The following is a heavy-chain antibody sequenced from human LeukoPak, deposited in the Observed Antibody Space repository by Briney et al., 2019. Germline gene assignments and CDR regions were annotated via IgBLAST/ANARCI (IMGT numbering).Heavy chain of an antibody. J-gene: IGHJ4*02. Sequence: GGSLRLSCAASGFTFSSYSMHWVRQAPGKGLEWVSVISSSGSDIYYADSVKGRFTISRDNSKNTLYLQMNSLRAEDTAVYYCANVWQQLDQIDYWRGRPVVTVSS. CDR3: ANVWQQLDQIDY. CDR1: GFTFSSYS. V-gene: IGHV3-21*01. CDR2: ISSSGSDI. D-gene: IGHD4-11*01.